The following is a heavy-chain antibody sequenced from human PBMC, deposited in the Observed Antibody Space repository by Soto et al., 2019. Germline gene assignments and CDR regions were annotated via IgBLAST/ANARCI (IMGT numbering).Heavy chain of an antibody. CDR3: ARGLGGRSDF. Sequence: QVLLQQWGAGLLKASETLSLTCAVYGESFSAYHWSWIRQPPGKGLEWIGEISHSGSTNYNPSLTSRVPISVDTSKNQFSLKLRSLTAADTAVYYCARGLGGRSDFWGQGKLVTVSS. V-gene: IGHV4-34*01. CDR1: GESFSAYH. J-gene: IGHJ4*02. CDR2: ISHSGST.